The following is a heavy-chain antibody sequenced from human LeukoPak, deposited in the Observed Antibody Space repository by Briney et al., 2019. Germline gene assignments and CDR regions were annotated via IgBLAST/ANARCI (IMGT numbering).Heavy chain of an antibody. Sequence: GGSLRLSCAASGFTFSSYEMNWVRQAPGKGLEGVSYISSSGSTIYYADSVKGRFTISRDNAKNSLYLQMNSLRAEDTAVYYCARAAYDSSGLFDYWGQGTLVTVSS. CDR1: GFTFSSYE. CDR3: ARAAYDSSGLFDY. J-gene: IGHJ4*02. CDR2: ISSSGSTI. D-gene: IGHD3-22*01. V-gene: IGHV3-48*03.